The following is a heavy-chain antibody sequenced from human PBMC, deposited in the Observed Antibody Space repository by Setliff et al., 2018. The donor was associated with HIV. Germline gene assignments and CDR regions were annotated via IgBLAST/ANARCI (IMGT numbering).Heavy chain of an antibody. CDR2: IYYSGTT. J-gene: IGHJ4*02. D-gene: IGHD3-16*01. V-gene: IGHV4-39*07. CDR1: GGPINITNFY. CDR3: ASLGAGSNSGFDY. Sequence: ASETLSLTCTVSGGPINITNFYWAWIRQPPGKGLEWLGSIYYSGTTYVHPSLKSRVTISIDTFKSQFSLKLRSVNAADTAVYYCASLGAGSNSGFDYWGRGTLVTVSS.